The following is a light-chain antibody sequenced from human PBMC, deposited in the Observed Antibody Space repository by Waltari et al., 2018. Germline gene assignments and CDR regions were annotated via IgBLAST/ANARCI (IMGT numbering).Light chain of an antibody. V-gene: IGLV2-23*01. CDR1: RSDVGSYNL. J-gene: IGLJ3*02. Sequence: QSALTQPPSVSGSPGQSITISCTVTRSDVGSYNLFTWYQQHPGKAPKLMIYEGSKRPSGVSNRFSGSKSGNTASLTISGLQAEDEADYYCCSYAGSSTWVFGGGTKLTVL. CDR3: CSYAGSSTWV. CDR2: EGS.